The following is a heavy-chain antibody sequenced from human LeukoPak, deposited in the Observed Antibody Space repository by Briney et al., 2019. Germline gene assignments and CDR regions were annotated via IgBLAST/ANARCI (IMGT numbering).Heavy chain of an antibody. D-gene: IGHD1-7*01. CDR1: GGSISSYY. Sequence: SETLSLTCTVSGGSISSYYWSWIRQPPGKGLEWIGYIYYSGSTNYNPSLKSRVTISVDTSKNQFSLKLSSVTAADTAVYYCAGVLETGTFYWGQGTLVTVSS. J-gene: IGHJ4*02. CDR3: AGVLETGTFY. V-gene: IGHV4-59*01. CDR2: IYYSGST.